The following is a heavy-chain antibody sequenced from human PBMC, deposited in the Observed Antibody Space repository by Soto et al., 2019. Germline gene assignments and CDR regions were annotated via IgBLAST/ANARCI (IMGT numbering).Heavy chain of an antibody. CDR3: ARFAAAQPLPYYDILTGLESPDY. CDR2: ISSNVVTT. CDR1: GVTFSDYA. D-gene: IGHD3-9*01. V-gene: IGHV3-23*01. Sequence: GSLRVSCTAAGVTFSDYAMSWVRQTPGKGLEWVSGISSNVVTTYYADSVKGRFTISRDNSKSTLYLQLNNLRAEDTAVYYCARFAAAQPLPYYDILTGLESPDYWGQGTLVTVSS. J-gene: IGHJ4*02.